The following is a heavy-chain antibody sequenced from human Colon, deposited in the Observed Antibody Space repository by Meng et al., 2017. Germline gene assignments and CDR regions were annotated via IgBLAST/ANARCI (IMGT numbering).Heavy chain of an antibody. Sequence: GESLKISCAASGFTFSSYTMHWVRQAPGKDLEWVARTSYNGRNQYYTDSVKGRFTISRDNSKNTLFLQMDSLRPDDTAVYYCSRGPLTSWYFHDWGQGTLVTVSS. CDR1: GFTFSSYT. V-gene: IGHV3-30*04. J-gene: IGHJ4*02. CDR2: TSYNGRNQ. CDR3: SRGPLTSWYFHD. D-gene: IGHD3-10*01.